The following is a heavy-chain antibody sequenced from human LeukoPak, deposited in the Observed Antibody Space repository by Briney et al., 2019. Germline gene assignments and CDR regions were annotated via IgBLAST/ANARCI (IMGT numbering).Heavy chain of an antibody. D-gene: IGHD5-18*01. V-gene: IGHV1-69*05. CDR3: ARTRGYSYGDYFDY. CDR2: IIPIFGTA. Sequence: GSSVKVSCKASGCTFSSYAISWVRQAPGQGLEWMGGIIPIFGTANYAQKFQGRVTITTDESTSTACMELSSLRSEDTAVYYCARTRGYSYGDYFDYWGQGTLVTVSS. CDR1: GCTFSSYA. J-gene: IGHJ4*02.